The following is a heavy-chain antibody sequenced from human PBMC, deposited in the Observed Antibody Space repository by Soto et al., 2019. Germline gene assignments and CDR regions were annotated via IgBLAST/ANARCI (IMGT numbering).Heavy chain of an antibody. CDR2: ISAYNGNT. Sequence: GASVKVSCKASGYTFTSYGISWVRQAPGQGLEWMGWISAYNGNTNYAQKLQGRVTMTTDTSTSTAYMELRSLRSDDTAVYYCARPRTTIRGVIIEDWFDPWGQGTLVTVSS. J-gene: IGHJ5*02. CDR1: GYTFTSYG. D-gene: IGHD3-10*01. CDR3: ARPRTTIRGVIIEDWFDP. V-gene: IGHV1-18*01.